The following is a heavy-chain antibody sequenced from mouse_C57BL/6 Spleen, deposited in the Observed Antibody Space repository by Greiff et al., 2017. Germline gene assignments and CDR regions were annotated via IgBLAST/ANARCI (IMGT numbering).Heavy chain of an antibody. CDR2: ISSGSSTI. D-gene: IGHD2-4*01. Sequence: EVMLVESGGGLVKPGGSLKLSCAASGFTFSDYGMHWVRQAPEKGLAWVAYISSGSSTISYADTVKGRFTISRYTAQNTLCLQMTSLRSEDTAMYYCARRDYDSAWFAYWGQGTLVTVSA. V-gene: IGHV5-17*01. J-gene: IGHJ3*01. CDR3: ARRDYDSAWFAY. CDR1: GFTFSDYG.